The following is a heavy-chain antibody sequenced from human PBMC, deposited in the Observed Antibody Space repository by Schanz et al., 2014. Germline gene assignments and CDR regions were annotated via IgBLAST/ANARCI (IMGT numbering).Heavy chain of an antibody. D-gene: IGHD3-3*01. CDR3: ARALKGKVAIFGVIAAQNYYYMDV. Sequence: GPGVKKPGATVKVSCKASGYIFINSGISWVRQAPGQGLEWMGWMNPKTGNTDHAQKFQGRVSMTWDTSTSTAYLDLSRLRSEDTGVYYCARALKGKVAIFGVIAAQNYYYMDVWGKGTTVNVSS. V-gene: IGHV1-8*02. J-gene: IGHJ6*03. CDR2: MNPKTGNT. CDR1: GYIFINSG.